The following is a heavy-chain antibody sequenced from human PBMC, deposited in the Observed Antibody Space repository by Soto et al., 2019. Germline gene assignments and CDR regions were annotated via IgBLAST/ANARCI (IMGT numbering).Heavy chain of an antibody. D-gene: IGHD6-13*01. J-gene: IGHJ5*02. CDR3: ARGVPAAGTDWFDP. CDR2: VSSTGSS. CDR1: GGSISNYY. Sequence: SETLSLTCTVSGGSISNYYWSWIRQSAEKRLEWIGRVSSTGSSYYNPSLKSRVTISVDTSKNQVSLNLTSVTAADTAVYYCARGVPAAGTDWFDPWGQGTLVTVSS. V-gene: IGHV4-4*07.